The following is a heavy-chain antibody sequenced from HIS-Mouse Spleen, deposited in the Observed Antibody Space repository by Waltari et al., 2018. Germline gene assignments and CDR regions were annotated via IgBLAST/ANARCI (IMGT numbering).Heavy chain of an antibody. D-gene: IGHD6-6*01. Sequence: QVQLVESGGGVVQPGRSLRLSCAASGFTFSSYAMHWVRQAPGKGLGWVAVLSYDGSNKYYADSVKGRFTISRDNSKNTLYLQMNSLRAEDTAVYYCARDCIAARFDYWGQGTLVTVSS. V-gene: IGHV3-30*04. J-gene: IGHJ4*02. CDR1: GFTFSSYA. CDR2: LSYDGSNK. CDR3: ARDCIAARFDY.